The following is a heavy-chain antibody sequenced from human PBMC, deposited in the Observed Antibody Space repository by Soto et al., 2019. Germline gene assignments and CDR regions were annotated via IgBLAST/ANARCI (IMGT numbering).Heavy chain of an antibody. J-gene: IGHJ4*02. CDR1: GGSISSYY. CDR3: ASARGSLRYFDWLLWDY. CDR2: IYYSGST. Sequence: NPSETLSLTCTVSGGSISSYYWSWIRQPPGKGLEWIGYIYYSGSTNYNPSLKSRVTISVDTSKNQFSLKLSSVTAADTAVYYCASARGSLRYFDWLLWDYWGQGTLVTVSS. V-gene: IGHV4-59*08. D-gene: IGHD3-9*01.